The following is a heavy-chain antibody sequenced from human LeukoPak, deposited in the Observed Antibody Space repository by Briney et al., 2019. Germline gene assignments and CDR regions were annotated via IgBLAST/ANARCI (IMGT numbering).Heavy chain of an antibody. V-gene: IGHV3-23*01. CDR1: GFTFSNYA. J-gene: IGHJ4*02. CDR3: AKGSSGYFFDL. CDR2: ISNDGGGT. D-gene: IGHD3-22*01. Sequence: GGSLRLSCAASGFTFSNYAMAWVRQAPGQGLEWVSAISNDGGGTTYADFVKGRFTISRDNSKNTLFLQMDSLRAEDTALYYCAKGSSGYFFDLWGQGTLVTVSS.